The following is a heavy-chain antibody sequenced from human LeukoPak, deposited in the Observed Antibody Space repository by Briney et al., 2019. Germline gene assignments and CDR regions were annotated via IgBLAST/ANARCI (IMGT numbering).Heavy chain of an antibody. CDR3: ARNEQVVPAATFSYYFDY. J-gene: IGHJ4*02. CDR1: GGSISSSSYY. D-gene: IGHD2-2*01. V-gene: IGHV4-39*07. Sequence: SETLSLTCTVSGGSISSSSYYWSWIRQPPGKGLEWIGEINHSGSTNYNPSLKSRVTISVDTSKNQFSLKLSSVTAADTAVYYCARNEQVVPAATFSYYFDYWGQGTLVTVSS. CDR2: INHSGST.